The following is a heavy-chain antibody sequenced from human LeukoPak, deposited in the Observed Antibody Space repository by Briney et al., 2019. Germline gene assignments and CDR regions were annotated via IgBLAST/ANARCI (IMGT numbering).Heavy chain of an antibody. CDR1: GFTFSSYA. CDR2: ISYDGSNK. D-gene: IGHD1-26*01. Sequence: PGGSLRLSCAASGFTFSSYAMHWVRQAPGKGLEWVAVISYDGSNKYYADSVKGRFTISRDNSKNTLYLQMNSLRAEDTAVYYCARVAYRYSGSYYLFDYWGQGTLVTVSS. V-gene: IGHV3-30*07. J-gene: IGHJ4*02. CDR3: ARVAYRYSGSYYLFDY.